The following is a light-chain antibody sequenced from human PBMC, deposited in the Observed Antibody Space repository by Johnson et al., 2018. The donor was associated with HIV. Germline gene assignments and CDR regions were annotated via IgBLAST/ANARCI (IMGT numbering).Light chain of an antibody. CDR3: GTWDSSLSALYF. V-gene: IGLV1-51*01. J-gene: IGLJ1*01. CDR1: SSNIGNNY. CDR2: DNN. Sequence: QSVLTQPPSVSAAPGQKVTISCSGSSSNIGNNYVSWYQQLPGTAPKLLIYDNNKRPSGIPDRFSGSKSGTSATLGINGLQTGDEADYYCGTWDSSLSALYFFGTGTKVTVL.